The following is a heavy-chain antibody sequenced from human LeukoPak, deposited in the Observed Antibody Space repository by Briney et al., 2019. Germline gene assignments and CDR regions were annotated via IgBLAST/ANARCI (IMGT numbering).Heavy chain of an antibody. CDR1: GYSFTSYG. V-gene: IGHV1-18*01. Sequence: ASVKVSCKASGYSFTSYGISWVRQAPGRGLEWMGWISAYNGNTNYAQKLQGRVTMTRDTSTSTAYMELRSLRSDDTAMYYCARNVDTAMVKVHYYYGMDVWGQGTTVTVSS. CDR3: ARNVDTAMVKVHYYYGMDV. J-gene: IGHJ6*02. D-gene: IGHD5-18*01. CDR2: ISAYNGNT.